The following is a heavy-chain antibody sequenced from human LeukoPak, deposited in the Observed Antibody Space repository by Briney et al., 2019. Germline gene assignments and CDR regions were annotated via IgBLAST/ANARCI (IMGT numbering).Heavy chain of an antibody. J-gene: IGHJ4*02. CDR1: GFTFSIYE. V-gene: IGHV3-48*03. CDR2: ISDSGSTI. CDR3: ARLDSSGF. Sequence: GGSLRLSCAASGFTFSIYEMNWVRQAPGKGLEWVSYISDSGSTIKYADSVKGRFTISRDTAKNSLYLQMNSLRAEDTALYYCARLDSSGFWGQGTLVTVSA. D-gene: IGHD6-19*01.